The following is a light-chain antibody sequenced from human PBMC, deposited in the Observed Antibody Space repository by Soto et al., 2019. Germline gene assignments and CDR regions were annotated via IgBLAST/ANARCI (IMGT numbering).Light chain of an antibody. CDR1: QSVGSY. V-gene: IGKV3-11*01. J-gene: IGKJ3*01. CDR3: QQRTNWPLT. CDR2: DAS. Sequence: EIVLTQSPATLSLSPGERASFSCRASQSVGSYLAWYQQKPGQAPRLLIYDASNRATGVPARFSASGSGTDFTLTISSLEPEDFAVYYCQQRTNWPLTFRPGTKVDIK.